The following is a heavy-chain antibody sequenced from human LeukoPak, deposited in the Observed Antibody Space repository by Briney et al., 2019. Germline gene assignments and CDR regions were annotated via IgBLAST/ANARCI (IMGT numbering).Heavy chain of an antibody. V-gene: IGHV4-39*01. D-gene: IGHD3-22*01. CDR2: IYYSGST. J-gene: IGHJ4*02. Sequence: PSETLSLTCTVSGGSISSYYWGWIRQPPGKGLEWIGSIYYSGSTYYNPSLKSRVTISVDTSKNQFSLKLSSVTAADTAVYYCARQGLGDSSGYYGGVDYWGQGTLVTVSS. CDR1: GGSISSYY. CDR3: ARQGLGDSSGYYGGVDY.